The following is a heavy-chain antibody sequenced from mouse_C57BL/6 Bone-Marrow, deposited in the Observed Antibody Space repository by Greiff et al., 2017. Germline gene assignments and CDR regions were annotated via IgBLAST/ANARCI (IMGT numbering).Heavy chain of an antibody. CDR1: GFSFNTYA. D-gene: IGHD2-3*01. CDR3: VRHDGFAY. V-gene: IGHV10-1*01. Sequence: GGGLVQPKGSLKLSCAASGFSFNTYAMNWVRQAPGKGLEWVARIRSKSNNYATYYAESVKDRFTISRDDSESMLYLQMNNLKTEDTAMYYCVRHDGFAYWGQGTLVTVSA. J-gene: IGHJ3*01. CDR2: IRSKSNNYAT.